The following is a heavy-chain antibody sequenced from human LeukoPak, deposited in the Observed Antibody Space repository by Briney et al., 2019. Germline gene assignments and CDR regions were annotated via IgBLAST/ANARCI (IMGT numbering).Heavy chain of an antibody. V-gene: IGHV4-39*01. CDR1: GGSISTSSYY. Sequence: KPSETLSLTCTVSGGSISTSSYYWAWIRQPPGKGLEWIGSIYYSGGTSYNPSLKSRVTISVDTSKNQFSLKLSSVTAADTAVYYCARQNGVYSSSWYSGPFDYWGQGTLVTVSS. CDR3: ARQNGVYSSSWYSGPFDY. CDR2: IYYSGGT. J-gene: IGHJ4*02. D-gene: IGHD6-13*01.